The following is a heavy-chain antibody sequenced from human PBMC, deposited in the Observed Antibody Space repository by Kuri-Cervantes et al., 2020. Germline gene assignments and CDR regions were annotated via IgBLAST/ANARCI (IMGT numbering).Heavy chain of an antibody. V-gene: IGHV3-74*01. Sequence: GGSLRLSCAASGFTFSSYWMHWVRQAPGRGLVWVSRINSDGSSTGYADSVKGRFTISRDNAKNTLYLQMNSLRAEDTAVYYCVRGNEGLLWFGEPYYGMDVWGQGTTVTVSS. CDR3: VRGNEGLLWFGEPYYGMDV. CDR2: INSDGSST. CDR1: GFTFSSYW. J-gene: IGHJ6*02. D-gene: IGHD3-10*01.